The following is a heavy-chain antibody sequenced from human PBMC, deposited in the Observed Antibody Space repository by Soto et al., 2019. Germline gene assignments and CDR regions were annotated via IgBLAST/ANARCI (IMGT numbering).Heavy chain of an antibody. CDR3: ARVNFTLYL. CDR1: GGSTNTYSLF. J-gene: IGHJ4*02. Sequence: SETLSLTCTVAGGSTNTYSLFWAWVRQPQGKGLEWIASIHYGGNAYYSPSLTTRVTISRDTSKNRVSLELTSVTAADTAVYFCARVNFTLYLWGQGTLVTVSS. CDR2: IHYGGNA. V-gene: IGHV4-39*01. D-gene: IGHD3-16*01.